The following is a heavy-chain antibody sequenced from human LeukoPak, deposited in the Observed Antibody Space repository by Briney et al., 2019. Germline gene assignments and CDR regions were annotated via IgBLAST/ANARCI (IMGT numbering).Heavy chain of an antibody. CDR1: GYTFTSYA. CDR3: ARAPTWWDPKDAFDI. D-gene: IGHD2-15*01. CDR2: INTNTGNP. Sequence: ASVKVSCKASGYTFTSYAMNWVRQAPGQGLGWMGWINTNTGNPTYAQGFTGRFVFSLDTSVSTAYLQISSLKAEDTAVYYCARAPTWWDPKDAFDIWGQGTMVTVSS. J-gene: IGHJ3*02. V-gene: IGHV7-4-1*02.